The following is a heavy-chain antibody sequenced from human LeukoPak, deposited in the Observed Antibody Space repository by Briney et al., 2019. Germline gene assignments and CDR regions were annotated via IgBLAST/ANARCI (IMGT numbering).Heavy chain of an antibody. Sequence: SETLSLTCAVSGYSISSGYYWGWIRQPPGKRLEWIGSISHSESTYYNPSLKSRFTISVDTSKNNFYLKLSSLTAEDTAVYYCARDWTSTIDYWGQGTLVTVSS. CDR3: ARDWTSTIDY. CDR1: GYSISSGYY. D-gene: IGHD3/OR15-3a*01. J-gene: IGHJ4*02. CDR2: ISHSEST. V-gene: IGHV4-38-2*02.